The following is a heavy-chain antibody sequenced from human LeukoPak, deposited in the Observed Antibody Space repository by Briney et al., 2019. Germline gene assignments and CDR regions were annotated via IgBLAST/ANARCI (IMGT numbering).Heavy chain of an antibody. CDR1: GFTFSDFW. CDR2: IRPDGTDA. J-gene: IGHJ4*02. CDR3: ARDMWGTFDY. V-gene: IGHV3-74*01. D-gene: IGHD7-27*01. Sequence: GGSLRLSCAASGFTFSDFWMHWVRQAPGKGPVWVSRIRPDGTDASYADSVKGRFTISRDNARNTLFLQISSLRDEDTAVYYCARDMWGTFDYWGQGTLVTVSS.